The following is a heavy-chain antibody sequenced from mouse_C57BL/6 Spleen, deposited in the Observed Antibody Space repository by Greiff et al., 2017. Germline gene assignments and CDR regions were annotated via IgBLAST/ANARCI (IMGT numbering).Heavy chain of an antibody. CDR1: GYTFTSYW. CDR2: IDPSDSYT. D-gene: IGHD2-3*01. J-gene: IGHJ3*01. Sequence: QVQLQQPGAELVMPGASVKLSCKASGYTFTSYWMHWVKQRPGQGLEWIGEIDPSDSYTNYNQKFKGKSTLTVDKSSSTAYMQLSSLTSEDSAVYYWARGDGYPLAYWGQGTLVTVSA. CDR3: ARGDGYPLAY. V-gene: IGHV1-69*01.